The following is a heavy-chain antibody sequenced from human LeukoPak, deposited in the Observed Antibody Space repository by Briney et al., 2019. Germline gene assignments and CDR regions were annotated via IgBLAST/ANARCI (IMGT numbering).Heavy chain of an antibody. V-gene: IGHV4-39*07. CDR2: IYYSGST. J-gene: IGHJ6*03. Sequence: SETLSLTCTVSGGSISSSSYYWGWIRQPPGKGLEWIGSIYYSGSTYYNPSLKSRVTISVDTSKNQFSLKLSSVTAADTAVYYCARYPTGTDYYYYYYMDVWGKGTTVTVSS. D-gene: IGHD1-1*01. CDR1: GGSISSSSYY. CDR3: ARYPTGTDYYYYYYMDV.